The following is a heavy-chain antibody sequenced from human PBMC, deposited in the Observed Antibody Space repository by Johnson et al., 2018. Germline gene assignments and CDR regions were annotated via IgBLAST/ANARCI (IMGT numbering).Heavy chain of an antibody. J-gene: IGHJ3*01. Sequence: VQLVQSGGGLVQPGGSLRLSCAASGFTFSNYAMRWVRQAPGKGLEWVSGLSSSAGSTYYADSVKGRFTISRDNSRNTVFLQMNSLKAEDTSTYYWVTDWGSGRAIHAFDLWGHGTMVTVSS. D-gene: IGHD6-19*01. CDR3: VTDWGSGRAIHAFDL. CDR2: LSSSAGST. CDR1: GFTFSNYA. V-gene: IGHV3-23*04.